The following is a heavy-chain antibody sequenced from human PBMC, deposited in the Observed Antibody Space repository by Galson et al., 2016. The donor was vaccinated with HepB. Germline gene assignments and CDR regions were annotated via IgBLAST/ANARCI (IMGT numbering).Heavy chain of an antibody. J-gene: IGHJ4*02. D-gene: IGHD3-10*01. CDR3: AIFYFDSGSYYNPDY. CDR2: IDPSDSYT. CDR1: TVNFIRYW. V-gene: IGHV5-10-1*01. Sequence: QSGAEVKKPGESLRISCQGSTVNFIRYWISWVRQMPGKGLEWMERIDPSDSYTKYSPSFQGHVTFSLDKSISTAYLQWSSLKASDTAMYYCAIFYFDSGSYYNPDYWGQGTLVTVSS.